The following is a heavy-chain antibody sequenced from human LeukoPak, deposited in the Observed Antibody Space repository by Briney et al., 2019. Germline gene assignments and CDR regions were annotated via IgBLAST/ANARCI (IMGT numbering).Heavy chain of an antibody. CDR2: VSFDGSNE. V-gene: IGHV3-30-3*01. CDR1: GFTFSSYV. J-gene: IGHJ4*02. Sequence: GGSLRLSCAASGFTFSSYVLHWVRQAPGKGLEWVAVVSFDGSNEFYADSVKGRFTISRDNSKSSLYLQMNSLRADDTAVYYRAREGGVGYYFDYWGQGTLVTVSS. D-gene: IGHD1-26*01. CDR3: AREGGVGYYFDY.